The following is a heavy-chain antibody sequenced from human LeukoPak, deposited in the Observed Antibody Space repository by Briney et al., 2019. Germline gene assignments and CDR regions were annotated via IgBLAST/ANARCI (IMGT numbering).Heavy chain of an antibody. CDR3: ARDNVWGFDY. CDR2: IYSDGYSDGSST. D-gene: IGHD3-16*01. V-gene: IGHV3-74*01. CDR1: GFTFSSYW. Sequence: PGGSLRLSCAASGFTFSSYWMHWVRQAPGKGLVWVARIYSDGYSDGSSTIYADSVRGRFTISRDNAKNTLYLQMNSLRAEDTAVYYCARDNVWGFDYWGQGALVTVSS. J-gene: IGHJ4*02.